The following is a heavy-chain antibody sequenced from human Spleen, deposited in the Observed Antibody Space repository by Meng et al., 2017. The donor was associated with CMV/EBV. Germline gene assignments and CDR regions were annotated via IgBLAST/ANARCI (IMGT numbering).Heavy chain of an antibody. CDR1: GFTFSDYT. CDR3: ARDPAPEVRGNILNWFDP. J-gene: IGHJ5*02. Sequence: GESLKISCAASGFTFSDYTIHWVRQAPGKGLDWVTLISRDGSMKFYADSVKGRFTISRDNSKNTAYLQMDSLRPEDTAVYYCARDPAPEVRGNILNWFDPWGQGTLVTVSS. V-gene: IGHV3-30-3*01. D-gene: IGHD3-10*01. CDR2: ISRDGSMK.